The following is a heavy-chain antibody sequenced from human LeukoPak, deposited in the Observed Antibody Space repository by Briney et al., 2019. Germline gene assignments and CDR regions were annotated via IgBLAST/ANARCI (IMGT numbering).Heavy chain of an antibody. CDR1: GFIVSSNY. CDR3: VWSSTWNKRFYLDY. V-gene: IGHV3-15*01. D-gene: IGHD6-6*01. Sequence: GGSLRLSCAASGFIVSSNYMNWVRQAPGKGLEWLGRITPSTDQYAAPVKGRFTISRDDSKNMVYLQMSSLVTDDTAVYYCVWSSTWNKRFYLDYWGQGTPVTVSS. J-gene: IGHJ4*02. CDR2: ITPSTD.